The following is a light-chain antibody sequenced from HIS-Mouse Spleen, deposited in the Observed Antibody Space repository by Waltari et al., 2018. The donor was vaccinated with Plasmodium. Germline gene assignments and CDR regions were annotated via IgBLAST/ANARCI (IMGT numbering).Light chain of an antibody. CDR1: ALPTQS. Sequence: SYELTQPPSVSVSPGQTDRITCSGDALPTQSAYWYQQKPGQAPVLVIYKDSERPSGIPERFSGSSSGTTVTLTISGVQAEDEADYYCQSADSSGTYRVFGGGTKLTVL. V-gene: IGLV3-25*03. J-gene: IGLJ3*02. CDR3: QSADSSGTYRV. CDR2: KDS.